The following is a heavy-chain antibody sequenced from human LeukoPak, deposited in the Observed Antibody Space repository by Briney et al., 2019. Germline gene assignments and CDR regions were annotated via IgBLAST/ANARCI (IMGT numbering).Heavy chain of an antibody. D-gene: IGHD3-22*01. CDR3: ARNLLDYYDSSESSDSGGYYFDY. J-gene: IGHJ4*02. CDR1: GYTFTSYD. Sequence: ASVKVSCKASGYTFTSYDINWVRQATGQGLESMGWMNPNSGNTGYAQKFQGRVTITRNTSISTAYMELSSLRSEDTAVYYCARNLLDYYDSSESSDSGGYYFDYWGQGTLVTVSS. CDR2: MNPNSGNT. V-gene: IGHV1-8*03.